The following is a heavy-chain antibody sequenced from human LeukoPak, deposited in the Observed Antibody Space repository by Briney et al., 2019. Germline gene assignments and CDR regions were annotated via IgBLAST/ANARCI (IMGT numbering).Heavy chain of an antibody. CDR3: ARGDSGSYTAYY. J-gene: IGHJ4*02. V-gene: IGHV1-2*02. Sequence: EASVKVSCKTSGYNFIDYTIHWVRQAPGQGHEWMGWIHPNSGDSHSTQKFQGRVTMTMDTSISTVFLQLNTLTSDDTAVYYCARGDSGSYTAYYWGQGTLVTVSS. CDR2: IHPNSGDS. D-gene: IGHD1-26*01. CDR1: GYNFIDYT.